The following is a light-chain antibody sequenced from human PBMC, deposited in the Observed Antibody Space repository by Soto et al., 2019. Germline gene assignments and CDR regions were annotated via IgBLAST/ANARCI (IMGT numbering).Light chain of an antibody. V-gene: IGKV1-5*01. Sequence: EIQMTQSVSTLSASVGDRVTITCRASQSISSWLAWYQQKPGKAPKLLIYDASSLESGVPSRFSGSGSGTEFTLTISSLQPDDFATYYCQQYNSYSITFGQGTRL. J-gene: IGKJ5*01. CDR2: DAS. CDR1: QSISSW. CDR3: QQYNSYSIT.